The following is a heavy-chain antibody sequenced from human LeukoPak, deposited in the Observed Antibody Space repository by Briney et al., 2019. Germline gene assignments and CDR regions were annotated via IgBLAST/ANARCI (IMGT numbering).Heavy chain of an antibody. V-gene: IGHV3-33*07. CDR1: GFTFSMYG. Sequence: PGRSLRLSCAASGFTFSMYGMYWVRQAPGKGLEWVAVIWLDGSNKNYADSVKGRFTISRDNSKDTLYLQMNSLRAEDTAVYYCARGNEILTGYSAFDPWGQGTLVTVSS. CDR3: ARGNEILTGYSAFDP. D-gene: IGHD3-9*01. CDR2: IWLDGSNK. J-gene: IGHJ5*02.